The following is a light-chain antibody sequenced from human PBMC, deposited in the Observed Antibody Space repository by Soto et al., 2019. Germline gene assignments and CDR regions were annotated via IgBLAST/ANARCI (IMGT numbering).Light chain of an antibody. J-gene: IGLJ2*01. V-gene: IGLV2-23*01. Sequence: QSVLTQPASVSGSPGQSITISCTGTSSDVGSYNLVSWYQQHPGKAPKLMIYEGSKRPSGVSNRFSGSKSGNTASLTISGLQAEDEADDYCCSYASSRSLVFGGGTKLTVL. CDR1: SSDVGSYNL. CDR2: EGS. CDR3: CSYASSRSLV.